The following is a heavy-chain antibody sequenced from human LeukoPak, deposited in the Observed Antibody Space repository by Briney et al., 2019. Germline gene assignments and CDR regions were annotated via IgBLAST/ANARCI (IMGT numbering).Heavy chain of an antibody. CDR1: GGSFSGYY. J-gene: IGHJ6*02. CDR3: ARDGAENDSSGYYPLYGMDV. D-gene: IGHD3-22*01. CDR2: INHSGST. Sequence: SETLSLTCAVYGGSFSGYYWSWIRQPPGKGLEWIGEINHSGSTNYNPSLKSRVTISVDTSKNQFSLKLSSVTAADTAVYYCARDGAENDSSGYYPLYGMDVWGQGTTVTVSS. V-gene: IGHV4-34*01.